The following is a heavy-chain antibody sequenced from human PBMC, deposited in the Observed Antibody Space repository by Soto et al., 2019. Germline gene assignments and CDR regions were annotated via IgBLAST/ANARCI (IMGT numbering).Heavy chain of an antibody. D-gene: IGHD2-8*02. CDR3: ARASGARSLY. CDR2: IYWDDSK. J-gene: IGHJ4*02. Sequence: QITLKESGATLVKPTQTLTLTCIFSGFSLTTDRVGVGWIRQPPGEVLEWLAVIYWDDSKTYRPSLESRLTITKDTSKNQLALTMTNMDSLDTATYYCARASGARSLYWGQGTLVNVSS. V-gene: IGHV2-5*02. CDR1: GFSLTTDRVG.